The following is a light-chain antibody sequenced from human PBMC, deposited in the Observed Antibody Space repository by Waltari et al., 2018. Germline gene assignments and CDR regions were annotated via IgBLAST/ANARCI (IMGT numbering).Light chain of an antibody. CDR1: TSDLGGYNY. CDR2: DVS. Sequence: QSALTQPASVSGSPGQSITISCTGTTSDLGGYNYVSWYQQHPGKAPKLMIYDVSSGPSGVSNRFSGSKSGNTASLTISGLQAEDEADYYCSSFTSSSTWVFGGGTKLTVL. CDR3: SSFTSSSTWV. V-gene: IGLV2-14*01. J-gene: IGLJ3*02.